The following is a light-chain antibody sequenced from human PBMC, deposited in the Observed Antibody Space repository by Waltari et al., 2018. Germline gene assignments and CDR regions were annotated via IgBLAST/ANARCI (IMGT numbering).Light chain of an antibody. V-gene: IGLV2-14*01. CDR2: EVS. J-gene: IGLJ1*01. Sequence: QSALTQPASVSGSPGPAITVSCAGASSDVGGYNDISWYQQHPGKAPKLMIYEVSNRPSGVSNRFSGSKSGNTASLTISGLQAEDEADYYCSSYTSSSTGVFGTGTKVTVL. CDR1: SSDVGGYND. CDR3: SSYTSSSTGV.